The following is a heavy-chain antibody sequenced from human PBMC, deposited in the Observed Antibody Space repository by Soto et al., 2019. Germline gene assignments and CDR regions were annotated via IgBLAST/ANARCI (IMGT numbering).Heavy chain of an antibody. Sequence: QVQLVQSGAEVKKPGSSVKVSCKASGGTFSSYAISWVRQAPGQGLEWMGGIIPIFGTANYAQKFQGRVTITADKSTSTAYLELSSLRSEDTDVYSCAGCPYSSSSSLGWFDPWGQGTLVTVSS. CDR3: AGCPYSSSSSLGWFDP. CDR2: IIPIFGTA. D-gene: IGHD6-6*01. V-gene: IGHV1-69*06. CDR1: GGTFSSYA. J-gene: IGHJ5*02.